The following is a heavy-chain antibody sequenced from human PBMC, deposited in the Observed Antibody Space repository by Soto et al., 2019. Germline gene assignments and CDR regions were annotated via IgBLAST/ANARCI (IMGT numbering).Heavy chain of an antibody. Sequence: SETLSLTCTVSGGSISRYYWSWILQSPGKGLEWIGYIFYSGSTNYNPSLKSRVTISVDTSKNQFSLKLSSVTAADTAIYYCARHSGRSGSYWAGRLLDFWGQGTLVT. D-gene: IGHD1-26*01. CDR1: GGSISRYY. CDR3: ARHSGRSGSYWAGRLLDF. J-gene: IGHJ4*02. V-gene: IGHV4-59*08. CDR2: IFYSGST.